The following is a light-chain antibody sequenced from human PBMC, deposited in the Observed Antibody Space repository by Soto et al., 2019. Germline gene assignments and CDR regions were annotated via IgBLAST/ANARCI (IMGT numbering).Light chain of an antibody. Sequence: QSVLSQPASVSVSPGQSMTISCIGTTNDIGTYNYVSWYQQRPGKAPKLLISEVRNRPSGVSNRFSGSKSGNTASLTISGLQAEDEADYYCSSYTTSNTWVFGGGTQLTVL. J-gene: IGLJ3*02. V-gene: IGLV2-14*01. CDR3: SSYTTSNTWV. CDR2: EVR. CDR1: TNDIGTYNY.